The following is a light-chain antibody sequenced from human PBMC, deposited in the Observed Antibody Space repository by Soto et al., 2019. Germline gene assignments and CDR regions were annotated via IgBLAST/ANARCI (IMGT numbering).Light chain of an antibody. Sequence: QSVLTQPPSASGTPGQRVTISCSGSSSNIGSNYVYWYQQLPGTAPKLLIYRNNQRPSGVPDRCSGSKSGTSASLAISGLRSEDEADYYCAAWDDSLSGRVFGGGTQLTVL. CDR3: AAWDDSLSGRV. CDR2: RNN. J-gene: IGLJ7*01. CDR1: SSNIGSNY. V-gene: IGLV1-47*01.